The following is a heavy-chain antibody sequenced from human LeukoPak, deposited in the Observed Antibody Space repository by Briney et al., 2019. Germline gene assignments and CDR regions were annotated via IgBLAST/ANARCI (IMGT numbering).Heavy chain of an antibody. J-gene: IGHJ4*02. CDR2: IYYSGST. CDR3: ARGHRGFDY. V-gene: IGHV4-39*01. Sequence: PETLSLTCTVSGGSISSRSYYGGWIRQPPGNGLEWIGSIYYSGSTYYNPSLKSRVTISVDTSKNQFSLKLSSVTAADTAVYYCARGHRGFDYWGQGTLVTVSS. CDR1: GGSISSRSYY. D-gene: IGHD1-26*01.